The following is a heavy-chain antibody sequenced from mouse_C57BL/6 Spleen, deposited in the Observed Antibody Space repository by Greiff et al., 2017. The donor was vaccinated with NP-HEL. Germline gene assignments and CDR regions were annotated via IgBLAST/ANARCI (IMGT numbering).Heavy chain of an antibody. D-gene: IGHD2-13*01. CDR1: GYTFTDYE. CDR3: TRERPYDDYSWVAY. J-gene: IGHJ3*01. CDR2: IDPETGGT. V-gene: IGHV1-15*01. Sequence: VQLQQSGAELVRPGASVTLSCKASGYTFTDYEMHWVKQTPVHGLEWIGAIDPETGGTAYNQKFKGKAILTADKSSSTAYMELRSLTSEDSAVYYCTRERPYDDYSWVAYWGQGTLVTVSA.